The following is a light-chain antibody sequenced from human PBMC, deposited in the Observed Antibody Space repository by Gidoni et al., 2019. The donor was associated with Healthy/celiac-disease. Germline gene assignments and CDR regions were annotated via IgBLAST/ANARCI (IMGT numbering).Light chain of an antibody. CDR2: KVS. V-gene: IGKV2-30*01. Sequence: DVVRTQSPLSLPVTLGQTASISCRSSQSIVYSDGNTYLNWCQQRPGQSPRRLIYKVSNRDSGVPDRFSGSGSVTDFTLKISRVGADDVGVYYCMQGTHVFGGGTKVEIK. J-gene: IGKJ4*01. CDR1: QSIVYSDGNTY. CDR3: MQGTHV.